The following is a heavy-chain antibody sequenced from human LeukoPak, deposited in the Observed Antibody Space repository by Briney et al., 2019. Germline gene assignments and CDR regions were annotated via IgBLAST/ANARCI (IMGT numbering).Heavy chain of an antibody. V-gene: IGHV3-15*01. D-gene: IGHD6-13*01. CDR3: TTYSSSWYYFDS. Sequence: KTGGSLRLSCAASGFTFSNAWMGWVRQAPGKGLEWVGRIKSKTDGGTAEYAAPVKGRFTILRDDSKNTLYLQMNSLQTEDTAVYYCTTYSSSWYYFDSWGQGTLVTVSS. J-gene: IGHJ4*02. CDR2: IKSKTDGGTA. CDR1: GFTFSNAW.